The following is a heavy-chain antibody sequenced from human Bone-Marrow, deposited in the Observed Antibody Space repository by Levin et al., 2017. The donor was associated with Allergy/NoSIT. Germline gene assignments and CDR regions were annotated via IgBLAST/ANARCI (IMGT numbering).Heavy chain of an antibody. CDR2: ISGSSSSM. CDR1: GFTFSDFT. D-gene: IGHD6-13*01. V-gene: IGHV3-48*04. J-gene: IGHJ5*02. CDR3: VRKRGSSCYLWFDP. Sequence: GGSLRLSCAASGFTFSDFTMNWVRQSPGKGLEWVSCISGSSSSMHYAASVKGRFPIFRDNAKNSLFLQLNSLGAENTAVYYCVRKRGSSCYLWFDPWGQGTLVTVSS.